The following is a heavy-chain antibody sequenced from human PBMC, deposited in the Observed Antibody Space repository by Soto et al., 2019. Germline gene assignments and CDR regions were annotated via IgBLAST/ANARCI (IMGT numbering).Heavy chain of an antibody. V-gene: IGHV4-34*01. D-gene: IGHD3-10*01. J-gene: IGHJ4*02. CDR1: GGSFSGYY. CDR2: INHSGST. Sequence: PSETLSLTCAVYGGSFSGYYWSWIRQPPGKGLEWIGEINHSGSTNYNPSLKSRVTISVDTSKNQFSLKLSSVTAADTAVYYCARGRGLLWFGELTLDYWGQGTLVTVSS. CDR3: ARGRGLLWFGELTLDY.